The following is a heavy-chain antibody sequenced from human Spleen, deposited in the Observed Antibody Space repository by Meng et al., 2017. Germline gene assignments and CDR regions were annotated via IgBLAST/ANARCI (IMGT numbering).Heavy chain of an antibody. CDR1: GGSFRGYY. V-gene: IGHV4-34*01. CDR2: INHSGST. D-gene: IGHD2-21*01. Sequence: QVQLQQWGAGLLKPSETLSLTCVVYGGSFRGYYWSWIRQPPGKGLEWIGEINHSGSTNYNPSLKSRVTISVDTSKNQFSLKLSSVTAADTAVYYCARGASYSVDYWGQGTLVTVSS. J-gene: IGHJ4*02. CDR3: ARGASYSVDY.